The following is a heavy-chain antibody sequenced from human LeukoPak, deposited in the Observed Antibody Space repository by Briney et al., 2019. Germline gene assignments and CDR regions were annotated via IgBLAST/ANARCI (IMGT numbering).Heavy chain of an antibody. D-gene: IGHD3-10*01. Sequence: ASVTVSCKSSGYTFSNYGITWVRQAPGQGLEWVGTISVHNGDVNYAPKFQGRVTMTTDTSTTTAYMELRSLRADDTAVYYCARYNSLLRGVSTSDYWGQGTLVSVSS. J-gene: IGHJ4*02. V-gene: IGHV1-18*01. CDR3: ARYNSLLRGVSTSDY. CDR2: ISVHNGDV. CDR1: GYTFSNYG.